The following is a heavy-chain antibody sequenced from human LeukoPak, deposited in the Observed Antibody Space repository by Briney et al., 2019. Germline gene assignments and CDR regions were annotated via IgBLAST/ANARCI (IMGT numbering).Heavy chain of an antibody. CDR2: INPNSGGT. CDR1: GYTFTGYY. D-gene: IGHD1-1*01. Sequence: ASVKVSCKASGYTFTGYYMHWVRQAPGQGLEWMGWINPNSGGTNYAQKFQGRVTMTRDTSISTAYMELSRLRSDDTAVYYCARAVNRNDAWFDPWGQGTLVTVSS. V-gene: IGHV1-2*02. CDR3: ARAVNRNDAWFDP. J-gene: IGHJ5*02.